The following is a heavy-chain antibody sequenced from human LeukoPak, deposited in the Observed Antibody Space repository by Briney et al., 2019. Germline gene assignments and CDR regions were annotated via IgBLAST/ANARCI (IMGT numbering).Heavy chain of an antibody. D-gene: IGHD1-1*01. Sequence: GASVKVSCKASGYTFTSYDINWVRQATGQGLEWMGWMNLNSGNTGYAQKFQGRVTMTRNTSISTAYMELSSLRSEDTAVYYCARVTELERQVDYWGQGTLVTVSS. V-gene: IGHV1-8*01. CDR3: ARVTELERQVDY. CDR2: MNLNSGNT. J-gene: IGHJ4*02. CDR1: GYTFTSYD.